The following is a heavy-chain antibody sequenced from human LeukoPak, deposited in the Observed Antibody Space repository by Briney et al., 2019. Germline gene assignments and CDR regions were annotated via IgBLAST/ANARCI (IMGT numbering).Heavy chain of an antibody. Sequence: PGGSLRLSCEASGFTFSSYAMTWVRQAPGKGLEWVSTIGGSGGSTFYADSVKGRFTISRDNSKNTLYLQMNSLRAEDTAIYYCAKEAMVKGIDYWGQGTLVTVSS. D-gene: IGHD5-18*01. CDR3: AKEAMVKGIDY. CDR2: IGGSGGST. CDR1: GFTFSSYA. J-gene: IGHJ4*02. V-gene: IGHV3-23*01.